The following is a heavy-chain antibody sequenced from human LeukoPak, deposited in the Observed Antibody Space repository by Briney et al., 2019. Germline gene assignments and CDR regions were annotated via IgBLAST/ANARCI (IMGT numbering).Heavy chain of an antibody. CDR1: GGSVSSYY. D-gene: IGHD1-26*01. J-gene: IGHJ4*02. Sequence: PSETLSLTCTVSGGSVSSYYWTWIRQYPGKGLEWIGYIYNSGTTYYNPSLQSRVTISGDTSKNQFSLKLSSVTAADTAVYYCARTAGWSFGFDYWGQGTLVTVSS. V-gene: IGHV4-59*06. CDR3: ARTAGWSFGFDY. CDR2: IYNSGTT.